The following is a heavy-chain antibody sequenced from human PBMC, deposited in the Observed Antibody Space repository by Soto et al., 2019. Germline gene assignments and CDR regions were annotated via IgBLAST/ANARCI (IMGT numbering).Heavy chain of an antibody. D-gene: IGHD3-3*01. J-gene: IGHJ4*02. Sequence: GGSLRLSCAASGFTFSSYAMSWVRQAPGKGLEWVSAISGSGGSTYYADSVKGRFTISRDNSKNTLYLQMNSLRAEDTAVYYCAKDLLRFLEWPSTNFDYWGQGTLVTVSS. CDR1: GFTFSSYA. CDR3: AKDLLRFLEWPSTNFDY. V-gene: IGHV3-23*01. CDR2: ISGSGGST.